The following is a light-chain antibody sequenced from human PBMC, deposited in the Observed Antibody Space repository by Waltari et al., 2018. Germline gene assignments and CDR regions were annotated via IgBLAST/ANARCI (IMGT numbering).Light chain of an antibody. J-gene: IGKJ4*01. Sequence: NVLTQSPGTLSLSPGERATLSCRASQSVSNNYLAWFQQQPGQAPRLLIYGASSRATGIPDRFSGSGSGTDFTPTISRLEPEDSAVYFCHLYGSARTFGGGTKVEIK. CDR3: HLYGSART. CDR2: GAS. V-gene: IGKV3-20*01. CDR1: QSVSNNY.